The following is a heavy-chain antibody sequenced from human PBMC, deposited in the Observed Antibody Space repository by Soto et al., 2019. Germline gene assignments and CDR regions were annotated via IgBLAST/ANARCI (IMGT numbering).Heavy chain of an antibody. J-gene: IGHJ3*02. Sequence: QVQLVQSGAEVKKPGASVKASCKASGYTFTGYYMHWVRQAPGQGLEWMGWINPNSGGTNYAQKLQGRVTMTRDTSISTAYMELSRLRSDDTAVYYCAARMVRGVRDAFDIWGQGTMVTVSS. V-gene: IGHV1-2*02. CDR2: INPNSGGT. D-gene: IGHD3-10*01. CDR1: GYTFTGYY. CDR3: AARMVRGVRDAFDI.